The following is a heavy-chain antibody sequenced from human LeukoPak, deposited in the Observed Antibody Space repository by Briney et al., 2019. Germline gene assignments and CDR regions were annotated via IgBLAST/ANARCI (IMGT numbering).Heavy chain of an antibody. CDR2: ISGSGGST. V-gene: IGHV3-23*01. J-gene: IGHJ4*02. CDR1: GFTFSSYA. CDR3: AKDGYSSSAPFDY. Sequence: GGSLRLSCAASGFTFSSYAMSWVRQAPGKGLEWVSAISGSGGSTYYADSVKGRFTISRDNSKNTLYLQMNSLRAEGTAVYYCAKDGYSSSAPFDYWGQGTLVTVSS. D-gene: IGHD6-6*01.